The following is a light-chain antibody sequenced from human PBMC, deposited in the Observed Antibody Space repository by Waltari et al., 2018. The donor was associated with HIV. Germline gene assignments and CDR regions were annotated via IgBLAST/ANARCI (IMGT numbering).Light chain of an antibody. CDR3: SSYAGSNNVV. CDR1: TSTIGTNS. J-gene: IGLJ1*01. V-gene: IGLV1-44*01. Sequence: QSVLTQPPSASGTPGQRVTISCSGTTSTIGTNSVNWYQQLPGTAPNLLIFSDDQRPAGVPDRFSGSKSGNTASLTVSGLQAEDEADYYCSSYAGSNNVVFGTGTKVTVL. CDR2: SDD.